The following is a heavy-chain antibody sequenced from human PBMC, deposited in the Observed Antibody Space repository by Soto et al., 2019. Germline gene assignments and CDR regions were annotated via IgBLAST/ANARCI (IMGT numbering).Heavy chain of an antibody. CDR2: VYYTGST. CDR1: GAFVRSTDYY. J-gene: IGHJ5*02. D-gene: IGHD2-21*02. Sequence: LSLTCTVSGAFVRSTDYYWSWIRQAPGKGLEWIGYVYYTGSTYYNPSLMSRLTISVDTSKNQFSLKLTSVTAAETAVYYCVRTAREGAVAPHWFDRWGQGTQVTVSS. CDR3: VRTAREGAVAPHWFDR. V-gene: IGHV4-30-4*01.